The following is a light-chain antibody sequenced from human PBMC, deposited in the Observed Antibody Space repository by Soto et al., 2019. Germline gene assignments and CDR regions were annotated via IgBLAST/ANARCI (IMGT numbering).Light chain of an antibody. Sequence: EIVLTQSPGTLSLSPGERATLSCRTSQSVNNNYLAWYQQKPGQAPRLLIYGASSRATGIPDRFSGSGSGTDFTLSIRRLEPEDFAVYYCQQYSSMWTFGQGTKLDIK. CDR2: GAS. V-gene: IGKV3-20*01. CDR3: QQYSSMWT. J-gene: IGKJ1*01. CDR1: QSVNNNY.